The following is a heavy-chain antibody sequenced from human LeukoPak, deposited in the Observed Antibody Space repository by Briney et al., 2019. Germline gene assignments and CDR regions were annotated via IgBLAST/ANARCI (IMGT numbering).Heavy chain of an antibody. CDR3: AGGCSGGSCHYYYYYMAV. J-gene: IGHJ6*03. CDR2: ISGSGGST. V-gene: IGHV3-23*01. D-gene: IGHD2-15*01. Sequence: GGSLRLSCAASGFTFSSYAMSWVRQAPGKGLEWVSAISGSGGSTYYADSVKGRFTISRDNSKNTLYLQMNSLRAEDTAVYYCAGGCSGGSCHYYYYYMAVWGKGTTVTVSS. CDR1: GFTFSSYA.